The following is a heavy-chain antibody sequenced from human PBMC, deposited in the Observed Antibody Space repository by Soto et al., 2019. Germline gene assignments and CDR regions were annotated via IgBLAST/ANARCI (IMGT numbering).Heavy chain of an antibody. Sequence: ASVKVSCKASGYTFTSYYMHWVRQAPGQGLEWMGIINPSGGSTSYAQKFQGRVTMTRDTSTSTVYMELSSLRSEDTAVYYCARDRVVVILTPRPQNAFDVWGKGTMVTV. J-gene: IGHJ3*01. CDR3: ARDRVVVILTPRPQNAFDV. CDR2: INPSGGST. V-gene: IGHV1-46*03. D-gene: IGHD2-2*01. CDR1: GYTFTSYY.